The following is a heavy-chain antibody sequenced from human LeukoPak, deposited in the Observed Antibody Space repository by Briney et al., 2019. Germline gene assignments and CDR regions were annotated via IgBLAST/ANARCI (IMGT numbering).Heavy chain of an antibody. D-gene: IGHD3-10*01. CDR1: GVSFSGYY. V-gene: IGHV4-34*01. Sequence: PSETLSLTCAVYGVSFSGYYWSWIRQPPGKGLEWIGEINHSGSTNYNPSLKSRVTISVDTSKNQFSLKLSSVTAADTAVYYCARGRANRGVLLWFGELPGKFDPWGQGTLVTVSS. CDR2: INHSGST. J-gene: IGHJ5*02. CDR3: ARGRANRGVLLWFGELPGKFDP.